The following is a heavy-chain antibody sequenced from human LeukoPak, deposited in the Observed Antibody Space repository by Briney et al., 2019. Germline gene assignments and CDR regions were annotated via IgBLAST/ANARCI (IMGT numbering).Heavy chain of an antibody. J-gene: IGHJ4*02. D-gene: IGHD3-10*01. Sequence: SETLSLTCAVYGGSFSGYYWSWIRQPPGKGLEWIGEINHSGSTNYNPSLKSRVTISVDTSKNQFSLKLSSVTAADTAVYYCARPNYYGSGSRPLLYWGQGTLVTVSS. CDR3: ARPNYYGSGSRPLLY. CDR2: INHSGST. CDR1: GGSFSGYY. V-gene: IGHV4-34*01.